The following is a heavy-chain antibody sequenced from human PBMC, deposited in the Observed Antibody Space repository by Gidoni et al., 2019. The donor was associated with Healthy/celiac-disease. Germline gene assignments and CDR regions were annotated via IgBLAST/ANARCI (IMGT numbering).Heavy chain of an antibody. CDR3: AKGSKGSWYGSSWFDP. J-gene: IGHJ5*02. V-gene: IGHV3-9*01. D-gene: IGHD6-13*01. CDR1: GFTFADYA. CDR2: ISWNSGSI. Sequence: EVQLVESGGGLVQPGRSLRLSCAASGFTFADYAMNWVRPAPGKGLEWVSGISWNSGSIGYADSVKGRFTISRDNAKNSLYLQMNSLRAEDTALYYCAKGSKGSWYGSSWFDPWGQGTLVTVSS.